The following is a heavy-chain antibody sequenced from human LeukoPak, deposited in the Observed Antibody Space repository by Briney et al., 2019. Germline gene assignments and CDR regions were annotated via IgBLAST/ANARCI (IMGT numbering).Heavy chain of an antibody. Sequence: ASVKVSCKASGGTFSSYAISWVRQAPGQGLEWMGRIIPILGIANYAQKFQGRVTITADKSTSTAYMELSSLRSEDTAVYYCASKVCSGGSCFTMSHYFDYWGQGTLVTVSS. CDR2: IIPILGIA. V-gene: IGHV1-69*04. D-gene: IGHD2-15*01. CDR3: ASKVCSGGSCFTMSHYFDY. CDR1: GGTFSSYA. J-gene: IGHJ4*02.